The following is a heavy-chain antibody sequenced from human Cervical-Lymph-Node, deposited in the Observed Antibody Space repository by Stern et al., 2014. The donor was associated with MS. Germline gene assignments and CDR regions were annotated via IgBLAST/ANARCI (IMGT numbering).Heavy chain of an antibody. CDR2: IDWYEDT. Sequence: QVTLKESGPALVHPTQTLTLTCTFSGFSLSTSGMCMSWIRQPPGKALEWLALIDWYEDTYYSTSLRSRLTISRDTSKSQVVLTMTNMDPADTATYYCARSGPGGFLYFFDYWGQGLLITVSS. J-gene: IGHJ4*02. D-gene: IGHD3-10*01. V-gene: IGHV2-70*01. CDR1: GFSLSTSGMC. CDR3: ARSGPGGFLYFFDY.